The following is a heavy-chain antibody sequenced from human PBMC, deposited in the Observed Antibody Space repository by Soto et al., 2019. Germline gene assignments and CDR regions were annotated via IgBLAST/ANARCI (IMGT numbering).Heavy chain of an antibody. Sequence: QVQLVQSGAEVKKPGASVKVSCKASGYTFTSYGISWVRQAPGQGLEWMGWISAYNGNTNYAQKLQGRVTMTTDTPPNTPYMERRGLRSDHPALYYWGSAPPAYGNSLLGYGGQGTLVTLPP. CDR1: GYTFTSYG. CDR2: ISAYNGNT. J-gene: IGHJ4*02. CDR3: GSAPPAYGNSLLGY. D-gene: IGHD4-17*01. V-gene: IGHV1-18*01.